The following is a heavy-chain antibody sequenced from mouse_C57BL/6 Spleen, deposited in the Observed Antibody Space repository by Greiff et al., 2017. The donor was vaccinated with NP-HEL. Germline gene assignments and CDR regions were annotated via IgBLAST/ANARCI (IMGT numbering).Heavy chain of an antibody. D-gene: IGHD3-2*02. Sequence: VKLQQSGAELARPGASVKLSCKASGYTFTSYGISWVKQRTGQGLEWIGEIYPRSGNTYYNEKFKGKATLTADKSSSTAYMELRSLTSEDSAVYFCARSRSGYVMDYWGQGTSVTVSS. CDR1: GYTFTSYG. J-gene: IGHJ4*01. V-gene: IGHV1-81*01. CDR3: ARSRSGYVMDY. CDR2: IYPRSGNT.